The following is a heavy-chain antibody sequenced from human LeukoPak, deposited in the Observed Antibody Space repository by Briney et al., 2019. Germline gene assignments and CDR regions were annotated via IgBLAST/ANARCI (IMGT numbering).Heavy chain of an antibody. V-gene: IGHV3-23*01. CDR1: GIAFSSYP. Sequence: GGSLRLSCAASGIAFSSYPMTWVRQAPGKGLEWVSSVSSIGDYAYYVDSVKGRFTVSRDNSKNTLYLQMNSLRAEDTAVYYCATHYNFLSGLMVAFDYWGQGTLVTVSS. CDR3: ATHYNFLSGLMVAFDY. J-gene: IGHJ4*02. CDR2: VSSIGDYA. D-gene: IGHD3-3*01.